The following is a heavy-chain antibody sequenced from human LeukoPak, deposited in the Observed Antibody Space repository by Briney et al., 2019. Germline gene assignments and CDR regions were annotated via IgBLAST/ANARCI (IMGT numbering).Heavy chain of an antibody. V-gene: IGHV1-8*01. Sequence: ASVKVSCKASGYTFTSYDINWVRQATGQGLEWMGWMYPNSGNTGYAQKFQGRVTMTRNTSISTAYMELSSLRSEDTAVYYCARAGRGSGWPNYYYYGMDVWGQGTTVTVSS. J-gene: IGHJ6*02. CDR3: ARAGRGSGWPNYYYYGMDV. CDR2: MYPNSGNT. D-gene: IGHD6-19*01. CDR1: GYTFTSYD.